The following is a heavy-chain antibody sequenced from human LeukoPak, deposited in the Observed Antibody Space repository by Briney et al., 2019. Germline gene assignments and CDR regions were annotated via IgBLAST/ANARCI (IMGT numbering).Heavy chain of an antibody. CDR2: ISWDGSNK. J-gene: IGHJ4*02. CDR1: GFTFSSYA. CDR3: ARDASWGIAVAGHFDS. V-gene: IGHV3-30-3*01. D-gene: IGHD6-19*01. Sequence: PGRALRLSCGASGFTFSSYARHWVRQARGWGLERVAVISWDGSNKYYADSVKGRFTLSRDNSKNTLYLQMNSLRAEDTAVYYCARDASWGIAVAGHFDSWGQGTLVTLSP.